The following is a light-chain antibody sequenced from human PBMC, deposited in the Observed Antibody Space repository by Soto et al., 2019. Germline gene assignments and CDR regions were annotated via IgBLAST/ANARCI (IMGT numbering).Light chain of an antibody. CDR1: SSNIGGNS. J-gene: IGLJ1*01. Sequence: QSVMTQPPSVSAATGQKVTIYCSGSSSNIGGNSVSWYQQLPGTAPKLLIYDDNKRPSGIPDRFSGSKSGTSATLVITGFQTGNEADYYCGSWDSSLSAYVVGTGTKLTVL. CDR3: GSWDSSLSAYV. CDR2: DDN. V-gene: IGLV1-51*01.